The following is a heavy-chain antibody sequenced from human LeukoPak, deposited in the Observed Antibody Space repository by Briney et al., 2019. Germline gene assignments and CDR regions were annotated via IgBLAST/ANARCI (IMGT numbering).Heavy chain of an antibody. CDR2: IRFDGSSK. CDR3: ARGGVPAAFTHYNWFDP. V-gene: IGHV3-30*02. D-gene: IGHD2-2*01. Sequence: GGSLRLSCVASGFTFNTYGMHWARQAAGKGLEWVAFIRFDGSSKNYADSVKGRLTISRDNSKNTLYLHTNSLRAEDTAVYYCARGGVPAAFTHYNWFDPWGQGTQVTVSS. CDR1: GFTFNTYG. J-gene: IGHJ5*02.